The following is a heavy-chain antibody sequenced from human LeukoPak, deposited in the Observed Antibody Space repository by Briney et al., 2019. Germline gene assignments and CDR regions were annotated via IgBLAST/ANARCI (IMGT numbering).Heavy chain of an antibody. Sequence: PGRSLRLSCAASGFTFSSYAMHWVRQAPGKGLEWVAVISYDGSNKYYADSVKGRFTISRDNSKNTLYLQMNSLRAEDTAVYYCARAYDILTGWLDYWGQGTLVIVSS. CDR1: GFTFSSYA. D-gene: IGHD3-9*01. CDR2: ISYDGSNK. J-gene: IGHJ4*02. V-gene: IGHV3-30-3*01. CDR3: ARAYDILTGWLDY.